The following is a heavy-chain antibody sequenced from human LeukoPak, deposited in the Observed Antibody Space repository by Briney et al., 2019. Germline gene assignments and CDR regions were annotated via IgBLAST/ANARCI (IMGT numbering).Heavy chain of an antibody. V-gene: IGHV4-59*08. D-gene: IGHD1-26*01. CDR2: IYYSGST. J-gene: IGHJ4*02. CDR1: GGSISSYY. CDR3: ARASRGVGATSTFDY. Sequence: SETLSLTCTVSGGSISSYYWTWIRQPPGKGLEWIGYIYYSGSTNYNPSLKSRVTISVDTSKNQFSLKLSSVTAADTAVYYCARASRGVGATSTFDYWGQGTLVTVSS.